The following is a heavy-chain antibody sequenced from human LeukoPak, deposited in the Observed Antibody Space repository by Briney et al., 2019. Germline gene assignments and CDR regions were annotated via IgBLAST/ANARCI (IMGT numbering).Heavy chain of an antibody. D-gene: IGHD2-15*01. CDR1: GGSINSGGYY. CDR2: IYYSGST. J-gene: IGHJ4*02. V-gene: IGHV4-31*03. CDR3: ARDTLYCSGGSCYAELDY. Sequence: PSETLSLTCTVSGGSINSGGYYWSWIRQHPGKGLEWIGYIYYSGSTYYNPSLKSRVTISVDTSKNQFSLKLSSVTAADTAVYYCARDTLYCSGGSCYAELDYWGQGTLVTVSS.